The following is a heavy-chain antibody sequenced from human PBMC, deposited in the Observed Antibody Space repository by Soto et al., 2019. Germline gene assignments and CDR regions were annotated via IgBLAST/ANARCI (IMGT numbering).Heavy chain of an antibody. Sequence: PGGSLRLSCAASGFTFSSYGMHWVRQAPGKGLEWVAVIWYDGSNKYYADSVKGRFTISRGNSKNTLYLQMNSLRAEDTAVYYCARAPNVSYRSSWTSMDVRGQGTTVTVYS. V-gene: IGHV3-33*01. D-gene: IGHD6-6*01. CDR3: ARAPNVSYRSSWTSMDV. CDR1: GFTFSSYG. CDR2: IWYDGSNK. J-gene: IGHJ6*02.